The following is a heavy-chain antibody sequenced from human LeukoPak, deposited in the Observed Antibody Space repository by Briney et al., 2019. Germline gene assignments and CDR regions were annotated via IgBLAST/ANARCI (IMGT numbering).Heavy chain of an antibody. CDR2: IYYSGST. D-gene: IGHD3-3*01. J-gene: IGHJ4*02. CDR1: GGSISSSSYY. V-gene: IGHV4-39*01. CDR3: ARYYDFWSGSGYFDN. Sequence: SETPSLTCTVSGGSISSSSYYWGWIRQPPGKGLEWIGSIYYSGSTYYNTSLKSRVTMSADTSKNQFSLNLSSVTAADTAVYYCARYYDFWSGSGYFDNWGQGTVVTVSS.